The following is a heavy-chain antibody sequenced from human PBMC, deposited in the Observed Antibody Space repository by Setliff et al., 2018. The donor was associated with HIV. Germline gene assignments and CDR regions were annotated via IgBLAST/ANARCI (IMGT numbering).Heavy chain of an antibody. CDR1: GFTFSPYW. CDR3: AREEGGLYGMDV. V-gene: IGHV3-74*03. Sequence: GGSLRLSCAASGFTFSPYWMHWVRQAPGKGLVWVSRINSDGTSTTYADTVKGRFTISRDNSKNTLYFQMNSLRAEDTAVYYCAREEGGLYGMDVWGQGTTVTVSS. J-gene: IGHJ6*02. D-gene: IGHD3-16*01. CDR2: INSDGTST.